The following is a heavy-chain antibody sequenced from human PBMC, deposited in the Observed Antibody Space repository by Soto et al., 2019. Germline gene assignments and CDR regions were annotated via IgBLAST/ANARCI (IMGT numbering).Heavy chain of an antibody. CDR1: GYTFTSYD. V-gene: IGHV1-8*01. J-gene: IGHJ4*02. CDR2: KNPNSGNT. CDR3: ASEVVGRSYQPIDF. Sequence: QVQLVQSGAEVKKPGASVKVSCKASGYTFTSYDIHWVRQATGQGLEWMGWKNPNSGNTVYAQKFQGRVTMTRDTSINTAYMELSSLTSEDTAVYYCASEVVGRSYQPIDFWGQGTLVTVSS. D-gene: IGHD3-22*01.